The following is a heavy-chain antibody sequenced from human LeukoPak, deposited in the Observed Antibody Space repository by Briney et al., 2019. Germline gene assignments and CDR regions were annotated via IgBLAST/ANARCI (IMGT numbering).Heavy chain of an antibody. V-gene: IGHV1-8*03. D-gene: IGHD6-13*01. CDR1: GYTFTSYD. J-gene: IGHJ5*02. Sequence: EASVKVSCKASGYTFTSYDINWVRQATGQGLEWMGWMNPNSGNTDYAQKFQGRVTITTDESTSTAYMEVSSLRSEDTAVYYYARGSDSSGWYNWFDPWGQGTLVTVSS. CDR2: MNPNSGNT. CDR3: ARGSDSSGWYNWFDP.